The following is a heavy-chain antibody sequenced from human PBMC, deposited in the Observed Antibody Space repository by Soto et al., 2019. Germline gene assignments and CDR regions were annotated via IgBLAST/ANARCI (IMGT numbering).Heavy chain of an antibody. V-gene: IGHV4-31*03. CDR2: VFNTVTT. CDR1: GGSFSSGGFY. J-gene: IGHJ4*02. D-gene: IGHD3-10*01. CDR3: ARGYYGSGGPDV. Sequence: QVQLQESGPRLVKPSQTLSLTCSISGGSFSSGGFYWGWIRQVPGRGLEWIGHVFNTVTTRYSLPLRPRLTMSIETSANQFSMTLSSVTAADTAIYYCARGYYGSGGPDVWGQGTLVTVSS.